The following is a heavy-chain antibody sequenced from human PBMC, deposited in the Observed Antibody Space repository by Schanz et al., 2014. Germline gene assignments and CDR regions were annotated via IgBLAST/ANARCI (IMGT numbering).Heavy chain of an antibody. CDR3: AKDGIMVQGVIWERYFDS. J-gene: IGHJ4*02. CDR1: GFTFSFSG. CDR2: IRNDGNNK. Sequence: VQLLESGGGLAQPGGSLRLSCAASGFTFSFSGMQWVRQAPGKGLEWVAFIRNDGNNKYYADSVKGRFTISRDNAKNSLYLQMNSLRAEDTALYYCAKDGIMVQGVIWERYFDSWGQGTLVTVSS. D-gene: IGHD3-10*01. V-gene: IGHV3-30*02.